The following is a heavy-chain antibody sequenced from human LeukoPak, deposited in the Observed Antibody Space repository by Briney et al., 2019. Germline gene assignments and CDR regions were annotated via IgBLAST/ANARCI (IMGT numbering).Heavy chain of an antibody. D-gene: IGHD3-10*01. J-gene: IGHJ2*01. CDR3: ARDTYYYGSGSRRSYWYFDL. CDR2: IYHSGIT. CDR1: DYSISSGYGYY. V-gene: IGHV4-38-2*02. Sequence: SETLSLTCTVSDYSISSGYGYYWGWIRQPPGKGLEWIGNIYHSGITYYNHFNSSLKSRVTISIDTSKNQFSLKLSSVTAADTAVYYCARDTYYYGSGSRRSYWYFDLWGRGTLVTVSS.